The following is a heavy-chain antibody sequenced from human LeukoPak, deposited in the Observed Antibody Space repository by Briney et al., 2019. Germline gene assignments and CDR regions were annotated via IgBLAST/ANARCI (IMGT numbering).Heavy chain of an antibody. V-gene: IGHV1-2*02. J-gene: IGHJ4*02. CDR2: INPNSGGT. CDR3: ARDYLLYDTSGYYYLLRY. CDR1: GYSFTGYY. D-gene: IGHD3-22*01. Sequence: GASVKVSCKAPGYSFTGYYMHWVRQAPGQGLEWMGWINPNSGGTGYAQKFQGRVTMTRDTSISTAYMELSRLRSDDTAVYYCARDYLLYDTSGYYYLLRYWGQGTLVTVSS.